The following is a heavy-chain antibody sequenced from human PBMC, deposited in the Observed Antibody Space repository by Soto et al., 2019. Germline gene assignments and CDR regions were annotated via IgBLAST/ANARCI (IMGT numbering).Heavy chain of an antibody. Sequence: QVQLVQSGAEVKKPGASVKVSCKASGYTFNRYGISWMRQAPGQGLEWMGWISGYNGNTDYAQEVKGRVTMTTDTSTSTVYMELRSLRSDDTAVYYCARHGDAPYYYYGMDVWGQGTTVTVSS. CDR2: ISGYNGNT. CDR3: ARHGDAPYYYYGMDV. V-gene: IGHV1-18*01. CDR1: GYTFNRYG. D-gene: IGHD3-10*01. J-gene: IGHJ6*02.